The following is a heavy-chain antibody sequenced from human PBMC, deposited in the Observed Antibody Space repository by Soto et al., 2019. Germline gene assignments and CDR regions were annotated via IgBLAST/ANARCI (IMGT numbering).Heavy chain of an antibody. J-gene: IGHJ2*01. V-gene: IGHV3-33*01. CDR3: ARDQLRSGGTDWYFDL. CDR1: GFTISSYG. CDR2: IWYDGSNK. D-gene: IGHD2-15*01. Sequence: PGGPLIVSWAASGFTISSYGMRWVRPAKGKGLEWVAVIWYDGSNKYYADSVKGRFTISRDNSENTLYLQMNSLRAEDTAVYYCARDQLRSGGTDWYFDLWGRGTLVTVSS.